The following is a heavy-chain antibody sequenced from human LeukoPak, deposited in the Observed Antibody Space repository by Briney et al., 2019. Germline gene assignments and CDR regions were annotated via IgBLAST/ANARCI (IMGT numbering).Heavy chain of an antibody. D-gene: IGHD7-27*01. CDR3: ARGSTGDKSNN. J-gene: IGHJ4*02. CDR1: GGSITSGGYY. Sequence: PSETLFLTCTVSGGSITSGGYYWSWIRQLPGKGLEWIGYIYYSGTTSHNPSLKSRLTISLDTSENQFSLKLSSVTAADTAVYYCARGSTGDKSNNWGQGTLVTVSS. CDR2: IYYSGTT. V-gene: IGHV4-31*03.